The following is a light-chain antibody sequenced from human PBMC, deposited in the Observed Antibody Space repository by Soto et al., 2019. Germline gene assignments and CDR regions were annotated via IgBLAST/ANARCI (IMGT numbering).Light chain of an antibody. CDR2: EVS. CDR1: SSDVGGYNY. J-gene: IGLJ2*01. Sequence: ALTQPASVSGSPGQSITISCTGTSSDVGGYNYVSWYQQHPGKAPKLMIYEVSNRPSGVSNRFSGSKSGNTASLTISGLQAEDEADYYCSSYTSSATPVVFGGGTKLTVL. CDR3: SSYTSSATPVV. V-gene: IGLV2-14*01.